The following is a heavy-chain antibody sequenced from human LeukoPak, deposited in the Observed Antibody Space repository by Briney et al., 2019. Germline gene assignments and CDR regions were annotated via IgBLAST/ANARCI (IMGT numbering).Heavy chain of an antibody. Sequence: ASVKVSCKASGYTFTSYDINWVRQATGQGHEWMGWMNPNSGNTGYAQKFQGRVTMTRNTSISTAYMELSSLRSEDTAVYYCARRGYDFWSGYSFDYWGQGTLVTVSS. CDR3: ARRGYDFWSGYSFDY. J-gene: IGHJ4*02. V-gene: IGHV1-8*01. CDR2: MNPNSGNT. D-gene: IGHD3-3*01. CDR1: GYTFTSYD.